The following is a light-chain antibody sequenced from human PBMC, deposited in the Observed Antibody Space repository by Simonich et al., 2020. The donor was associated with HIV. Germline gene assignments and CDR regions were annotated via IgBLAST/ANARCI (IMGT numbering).Light chain of an antibody. CDR2: EVS. Sequence: QSALTQPASVSGSPGQSVTISCTGPSSDVVGYNYVSWYKQNPGKAPKLMIYEVSKRPSGVSNRFSGSKSGNTASLTISGLQAEDEADYYCSSYTSGSTLVFGGGTKLTVL. CDR3: SSYTSGSTLV. CDR1: SSDVVGYNY. J-gene: IGLJ2*01. V-gene: IGLV2-14*01.